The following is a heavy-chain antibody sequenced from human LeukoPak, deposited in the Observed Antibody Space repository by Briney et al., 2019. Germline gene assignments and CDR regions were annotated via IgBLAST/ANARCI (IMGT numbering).Heavy chain of an antibody. CDR1: GFTFSSYG. V-gene: IGHV3-30*02. J-gene: IGHJ4*02. CDR2: IRSDGSNK. Sequence: PGGSLRLSCAASGFTFSSYGMHWVRQAPGKGLEWVAFIRSDGSNKYYADSVKGRFTISRDNSKNTLYLQMNSLRAEDTAVYYCAKSYLWFGELSHFDYWGQGTLVTVSS. D-gene: IGHD3-10*01. CDR3: AKSYLWFGELSHFDY.